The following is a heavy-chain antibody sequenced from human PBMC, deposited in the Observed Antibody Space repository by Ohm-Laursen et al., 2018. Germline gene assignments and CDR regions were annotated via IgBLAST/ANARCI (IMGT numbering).Heavy chain of an antibody. Sequence: SLRLSCAATGFIFSSYAMSWVRQAPGKGLEWVSAISSSGGTTYYADSVKGRFTISRDNSKNTLYLQMNSLRAEDTAVYYCARDKMATTGNGAFDTWGQGTTVIVSS. CDR3: ARDKMATTGNGAFDT. D-gene: IGHD5-24*01. CDR1: GFIFSSYA. J-gene: IGHJ3*02. V-gene: IGHV3-23*01. CDR2: ISSSGGTT.